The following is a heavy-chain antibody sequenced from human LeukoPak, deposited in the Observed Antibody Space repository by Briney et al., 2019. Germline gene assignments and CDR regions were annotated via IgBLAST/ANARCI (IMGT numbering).Heavy chain of an antibody. D-gene: IGHD1-1*01. CDR1: GGTSSSYA. V-gene: IGHV1-69*13. CDR2: IIPIFGTA. Sequence: SVKVSCKASGGTSSSYAISWVRQAPGQGLEWMGGIIPIFGTANYAQKFQGRVTITADESTSTAYMELSSLRSEDTAVYYCARQRTDNPYYYGMDVWGQGTTVTVSS. J-gene: IGHJ6*02. CDR3: ARQRTDNPYYYGMDV.